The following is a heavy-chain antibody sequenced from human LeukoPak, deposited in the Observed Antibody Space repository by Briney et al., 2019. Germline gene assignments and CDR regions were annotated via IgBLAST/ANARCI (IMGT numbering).Heavy chain of an antibody. D-gene: IGHD6-13*01. V-gene: IGHV3-15*01. Sequence: SGGSLRLSCAASGFTFSNAWMSWVRQAPGKGLEWVGRIKSKTDGGTTDYAAPVKGRFTISRDDSKNTLYLQMNSLKTEDTAVYYCTTDPPDHSSSWYGSLDYWGQGTLVTVSS. CDR1: GFTFSNAW. CDR3: TTDPPDHSSSWYGSLDY. J-gene: IGHJ4*02. CDR2: IKSKTDGGTT.